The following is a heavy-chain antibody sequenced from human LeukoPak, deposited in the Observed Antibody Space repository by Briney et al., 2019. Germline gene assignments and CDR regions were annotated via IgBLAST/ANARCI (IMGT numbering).Heavy chain of an antibody. Sequence: SETLSLTCTVSGGSISSYYWSWIRQPPGKGLEWIGEINHSGSTNYNPSLKSRVTISVDTSKNQFSLKLSSVTAADTAVYYCARGPPGRITIFGVVIISIGAFDIWGQGTMVTVSS. D-gene: IGHD3-3*01. CDR2: INHSGST. J-gene: IGHJ3*02. CDR3: ARGPPGRITIFGVVIISIGAFDI. V-gene: IGHV4-34*01. CDR1: GGSISSYY.